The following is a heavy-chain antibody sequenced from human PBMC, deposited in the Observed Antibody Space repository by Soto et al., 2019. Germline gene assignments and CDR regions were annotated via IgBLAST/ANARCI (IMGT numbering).Heavy chain of an antibody. V-gene: IGHV1-69*13. J-gene: IGHJ5*02. CDR3: EGVGSGYSYNWFDP. CDR2: IIPIFGSA. Sequence: SVKVSCKATRGTFSSYAISWVRQAPGQGLEWMGGIIPIFGSANYAQKFQGRVTITADESSSTAYMEPSSLRSEDTAVYYCEGVGSGYSYNWFDPWGQGXLVTVSS. CDR1: RGTFSSYA. D-gene: IGHD3-22*01.